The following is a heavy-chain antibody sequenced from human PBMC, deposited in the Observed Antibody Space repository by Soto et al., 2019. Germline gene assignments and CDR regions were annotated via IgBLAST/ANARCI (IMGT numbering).Heavy chain of an antibody. D-gene: IGHD3-22*01. Sequence: SETLSLTCTVSGGSISSGDYYWAWIRQHPGKGLEWIGRFYTTGRASYNPSLKGRLTLSGDTSKNQFSLRLGSVTAADTAVYYCAREPIVEGPPGYNWFDPWGQGILVTVSS. V-gene: IGHV4-61*02. CDR1: GGSISSGDYY. CDR2: FYTTGRA. J-gene: IGHJ5*02. CDR3: AREPIVEGPPGYNWFDP.